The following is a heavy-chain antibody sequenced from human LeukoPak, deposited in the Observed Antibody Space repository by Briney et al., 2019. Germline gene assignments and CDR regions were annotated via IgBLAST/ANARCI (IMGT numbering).Heavy chain of an antibody. V-gene: IGHV4-39*07. CDR3: ARDRRYCSGGSCYENWFDP. D-gene: IGHD2-15*01. J-gene: IGHJ5*02. CDR2: IYYSGST. Sequence: SETLSLTCTVSGGSISSSSYYWGWIRQPPGKGLEWIGSIYYSGSTYYNPSLKSRVTISVDTSKNQFSLKLSSVTAADTAVYYCARDRRYCSGGSCYENWFDPWGQGTLVIVSS. CDR1: GGSISSSSYY.